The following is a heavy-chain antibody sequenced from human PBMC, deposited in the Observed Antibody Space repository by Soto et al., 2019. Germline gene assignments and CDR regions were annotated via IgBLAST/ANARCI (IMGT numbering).Heavy chain of an antibody. J-gene: IGHJ4*02. D-gene: IGHD3-22*01. CDR1: GLTFSSYA. V-gene: IGHV3-23*01. CDR2: ISGSGGST. CDR3: AKASYSSGYPAFDY. Sequence: PGGSLRLSCAASGLTFSSYAMSWVRQAPGKGLEWVSAISGSGGSTYYADSVKGRFTISRDNSKNTLYLQMNSLRAEDTAVYYCAKASYSSGYPAFDYWGQGTLVTVSS.